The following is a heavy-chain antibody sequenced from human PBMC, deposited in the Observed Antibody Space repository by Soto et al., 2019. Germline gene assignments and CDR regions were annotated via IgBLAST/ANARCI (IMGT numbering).Heavy chain of an antibody. D-gene: IGHD1-26*01. CDR1: GFTFSSYA. CDR2: ISGSGGST. V-gene: IGHV3-23*01. J-gene: IGHJ4*02. Sequence: EVQLLESGGSLVQPGGSLRLSCAASGFTFSSYAMRWVRQAPVKGLEWVSAISGSGGSTYYADSVKGRFTISRDNSKNTLYLQMNSLRAEDTAVYYCARRGSGSDYDYWGQGTRVTVSS. CDR3: ARRGSGSDYDY.